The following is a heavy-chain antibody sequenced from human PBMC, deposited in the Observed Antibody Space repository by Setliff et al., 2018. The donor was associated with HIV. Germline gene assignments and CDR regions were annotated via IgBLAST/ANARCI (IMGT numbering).Heavy chain of an antibody. CDR1: RFTFSSFG. D-gene: IGHD3-9*01. V-gene: IGHV3-30*18. Sequence: GGSLRLSCAASRFTFSSFGMHWVRQAPGKGMEWVAAISYDGNEKYYVDSVKGRFTISRDNSRNTLFLQMNSLTTEDTAVYYCSKSQDILSWNWFDSWGQGTQVTVSS. J-gene: IGHJ5*01. CDR2: ISYDGNEK. CDR3: SKSQDILSWNWFDS.